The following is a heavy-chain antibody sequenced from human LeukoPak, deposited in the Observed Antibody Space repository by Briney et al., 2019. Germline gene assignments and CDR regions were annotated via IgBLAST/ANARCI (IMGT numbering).Heavy chain of an antibody. CDR3: ARDRCSGGSCYFFAY. CDR1: GFTFSSYS. J-gene: IGHJ4*02. D-gene: IGHD2-15*01. V-gene: IGHV3-21*01. Sequence: GGSLRLSCAASGFTFSSYSMNWVRQAPGKGLEWVSSISSSSSYIYYADSVKGRFTISRDNSKNTLYLQMNSLRAEDTAVYYCARDRCSGGSCYFFAYWGQGTLVTVSS. CDR2: ISSSSSYI.